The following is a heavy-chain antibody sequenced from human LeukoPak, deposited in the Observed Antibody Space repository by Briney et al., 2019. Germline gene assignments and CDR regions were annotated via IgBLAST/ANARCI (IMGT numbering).Heavy chain of an antibody. V-gene: IGHV4-61*02. CDR2: IYTSGST. Sequence: SETLSLTCTVSGGSISSGSYYWSWIRQPAGKGLEWIGRIYTSGSTNYNPSLKSRVTISVDTSKNQFSLKLSSVTAADTAVYYCARDVDTAMEGGFDPWGQGTLVTVSS. J-gene: IGHJ5*02. CDR3: ARDVDTAMEGGFDP. D-gene: IGHD5-18*01. CDR1: GGSISSGSYY.